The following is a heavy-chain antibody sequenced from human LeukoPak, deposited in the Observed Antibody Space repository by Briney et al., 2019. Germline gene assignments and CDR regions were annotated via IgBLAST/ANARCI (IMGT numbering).Heavy chain of an antibody. CDR1: GYTFTSYG. J-gene: IGHJ4*02. D-gene: IGHD3-22*01. V-gene: IGHV1-18*01. Sequence: APVKVSCKASGYTFTSYGISWVRQAPGQGLEWMGWISAYNGNTNYAQKLQGRVTMTTDTSTSTAYMELRSLRSDDTAVYYCARVVKYYYDSSGYLGYWGQGTLVTVSS. CDR2: ISAYNGNT. CDR3: ARVVKYYYDSSGYLGY.